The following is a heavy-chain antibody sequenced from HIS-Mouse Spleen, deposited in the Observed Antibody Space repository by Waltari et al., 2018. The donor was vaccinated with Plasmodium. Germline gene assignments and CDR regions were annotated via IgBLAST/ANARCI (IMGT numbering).Heavy chain of an antibody. CDR2: INPNSCGT. Sequence: QVQLVQSGAEVKKPGASVKVSCKASGYTFTGYYMHWVRQARGQGLEWMGWINPNSCGTNYAQNFQGRVTMTRDTSISTAYMELSRLRSDDTAVYYCARVLGYKAAAGTFVEYFQHWGQGTLVTVSS. J-gene: IGHJ1*01. D-gene: IGHD6-13*01. V-gene: IGHV1-2*02. CDR3: ARVLGYKAAAGTFVEYFQH. CDR1: GYTFTGYY.